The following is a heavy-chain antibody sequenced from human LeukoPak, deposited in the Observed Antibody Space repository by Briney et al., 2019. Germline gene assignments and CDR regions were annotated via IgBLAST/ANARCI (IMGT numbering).Heavy chain of an antibody. D-gene: IGHD1-26*01. CDR3: TRDSGTYNWFDP. CDR1: GFTFSDSA. J-gene: IGHJ5*02. CDR2: MDKETNLYAT. Sequence: GGSPRLSCVASGFTFSDSAIHWVRQSSGKGLEWIGHMDKETNLYATALAASVKGRFTVSRDDSKNTAYLHMNSLKTEDTAPYYCTRDSGTYNWFDPWGQGTLVTVSS. V-gene: IGHV3-73*01.